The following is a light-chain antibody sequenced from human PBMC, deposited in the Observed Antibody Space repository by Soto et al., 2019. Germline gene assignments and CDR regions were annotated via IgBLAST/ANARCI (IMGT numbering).Light chain of an antibody. Sequence: EILMTQSPATLSLSPGDIATLSCRSSQSISSNLAWYQHKPGQAPRLLIYGASNRATGIPDRFSGSGSGTDFTLTISRLEPEDFAVYYCQQYGSSPPITFGQGTRLEIK. CDR2: GAS. CDR1: QSISSN. J-gene: IGKJ5*01. CDR3: QQYGSSPPIT. V-gene: IGKV3-20*01.